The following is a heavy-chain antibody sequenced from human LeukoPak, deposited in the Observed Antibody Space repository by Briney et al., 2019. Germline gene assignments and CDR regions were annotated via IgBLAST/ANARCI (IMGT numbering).Heavy chain of an antibody. D-gene: IGHD3-10*01. J-gene: IGHJ4*02. CDR3: ARDPSMTYGSGSYYNGGY. Sequence: GASVKVSCKASGGTFSSYAISWVRQAPGQGLEWMGRIIPILGIANYAQKFQGRVTITADKSTSTAYMELSSLRSEDTAVYYCARDPSMTYGSGSYYNGGYWGQGTLVTVSS. CDR1: GGTFSSYA. V-gene: IGHV1-69*04. CDR2: IIPILGIA.